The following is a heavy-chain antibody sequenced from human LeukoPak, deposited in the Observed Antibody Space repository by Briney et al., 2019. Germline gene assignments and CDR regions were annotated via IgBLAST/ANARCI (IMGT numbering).Heavy chain of an antibody. D-gene: IGHD5-12*01. CDR2: ISGSGGST. CDR1: GFTFSSYA. V-gene: IGHV3-23*01. Sequence: GGSLRLSCAASGFTFSSYAMSWVSQAPGKGLEWVSAISGSGGSTYYADSVKGRFTISRDNSKNTLYLQMNSLRAEDTAVYYCAKDRVATITCAVYWGQGTLVTVSS. CDR3: AKDRVATITCAVY. J-gene: IGHJ4*02.